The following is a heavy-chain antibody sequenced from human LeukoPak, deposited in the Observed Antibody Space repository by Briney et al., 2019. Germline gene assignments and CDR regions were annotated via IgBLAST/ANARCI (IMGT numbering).Heavy chain of an antibody. J-gene: IGHJ4*02. V-gene: IGHV3-21*01. CDR2: ISSSISYI. Sequence: GGSLRLSCAASGFTFSSYSMNWVRQAPGKGLEWVSSISSSISYIYYADSVKGRFTISRDNAKNSLYLQMNSLRAEDTAVYYCARYSSGWRSPFDYWGQGTLVTVSS. CDR3: ARYSSGWRSPFDY. CDR1: GFTFSSYS. D-gene: IGHD6-19*01.